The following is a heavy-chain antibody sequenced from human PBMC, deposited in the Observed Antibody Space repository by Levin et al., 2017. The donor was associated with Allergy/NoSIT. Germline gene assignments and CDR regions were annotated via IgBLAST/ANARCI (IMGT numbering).Heavy chain of an antibody. V-gene: IGHV5-51*01. Sequence: LGESLKISCKGSGYSFTSYWIGWVRQMPGKGLEWMGIIYPGDSDTRYSPSFQGQVTISADKSISTAYLQWSSLKASDTAMYYCARHGRDSGYDLSDAFDIWGQGTMVTVSS. CDR2: IYPGDSDT. J-gene: IGHJ3*02. CDR3: ARHGRDSGYDLSDAFDI. CDR1: GYSFTSYW. D-gene: IGHD5-12*01.